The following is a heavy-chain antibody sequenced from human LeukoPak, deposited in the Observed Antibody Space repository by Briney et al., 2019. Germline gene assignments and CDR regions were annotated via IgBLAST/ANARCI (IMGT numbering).Heavy chain of an antibody. J-gene: IGHJ4*02. CDR3: ARTATSPFDY. V-gene: IGHV3-48*01. CDR2: ISSSSSTI. Sequence: PGGSLRLSCAASGFTFSSYSMNWVRQAPGKGLEWVSYISSSSSTIYYADSVKGRFTISRDNAKNSLYLQMNSLRAEDTAVCYCARTATSPFDYWGQGTLVTVSS. CDR1: GFTFSSYS.